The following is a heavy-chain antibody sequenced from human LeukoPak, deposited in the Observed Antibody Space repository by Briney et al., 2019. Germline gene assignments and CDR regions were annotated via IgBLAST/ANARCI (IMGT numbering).Heavy chain of an antibody. CDR2: ISSSGSTI. V-gene: IGHV3-11*01. J-gene: IGHJ6*02. CDR1: GFTFSDYY. D-gene: IGHD2-2*01. CDR3: ARDSRIVVVPAAPYYYYGMDV. Sequence: PGGSLRLSCAASGFTFSDYYMSWIRQAPGKGLEWVSYISSSGSTIYYADSVKGRFTISRDNAKNSLYLQMNSLRDEDTAVYYCARDSRIVVVPAAPYYYYGMDVWGQGTTVTVSS.